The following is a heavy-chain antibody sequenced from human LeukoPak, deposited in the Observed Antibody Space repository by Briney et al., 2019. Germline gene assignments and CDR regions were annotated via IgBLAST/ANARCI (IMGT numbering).Heavy chain of an antibody. D-gene: IGHD5-24*01. V-gene: IGHV5-51*01. CDR2: IYPGGSET. J-gene: IGHJ4*02. CDR3: ARAHRDGHNQNFDH. Sequence: GESLKISCKGLGYSFSSYWSAWVRQRPGKGLEWMGIIYPGGSETRYDPSFEGQVTISADRSTSTAYLQWSSLRASDTAMYYCARAHRDGHNQNFDHWGQGTLVSVSS. CDR1: GYSFSSYW.